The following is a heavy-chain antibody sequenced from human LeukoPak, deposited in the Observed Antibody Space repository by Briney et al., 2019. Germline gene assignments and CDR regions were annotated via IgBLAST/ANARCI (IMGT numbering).Heavy chain of an antibody. J-gene: IGHJ4*02. CDR1: GFTFRKYY. V-gene: IGHV3-74*03. CDR3: TRVFVGDEYSSSGY. CDR2: INSDGSST. D-gene: IGHD6-13*01. Sequence: PGGSLRLSCAASGFTFRKYYMHWVREAPGKGLVWVSRINSDGSSTTYADSVRGRFTVSGDNAKNTLYLQMNSLKVEDTAMYYCTRVFVGDEYSSSGYWGQGTPVTVSS.